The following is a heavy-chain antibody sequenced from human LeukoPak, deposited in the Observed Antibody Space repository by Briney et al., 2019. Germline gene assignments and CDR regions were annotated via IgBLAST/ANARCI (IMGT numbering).Heavy chain of an antibody. J-gene: IGHJ4*02. CDR2: ISWNSGSI. Sequence: GGSLRLSCAASGFTFSSYAMHWVRQAPGRGLEWVSGISWNSGSIGYADSVKGRFTISRDNAKNSLYLQMNSLRAEDTALYYCAKDIGRDSSGYRHWGQGTLVTVSS. V-gene: IGHV3-9*01. CDR1: GFTFSSYA. D-gene: IGHD3-22*01. CDR3: AKDIGRDSSGYRH.